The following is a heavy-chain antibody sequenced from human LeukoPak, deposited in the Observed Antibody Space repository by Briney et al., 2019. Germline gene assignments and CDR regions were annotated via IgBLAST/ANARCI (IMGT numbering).Heavy chain of an antibody. J-gene: IGHJ6*02. CDR2: IGTAGDT. CDR3: ARGGPAPYYFYGMDV. Sequence: GGSLRLSCAASGFTFSSYDMHWVRQATGKGLEWVSAIGTAGDTYYPGSVKGRFTIPRENAKNSLYLQMNGLRAGDTAVYYCARGGPAPYYFYGMDVWGQGTTVTVSS. CDR1: GFTFSSYD. D-gene: IGHD2-2*01. V-gene: IGHV3-13*01.